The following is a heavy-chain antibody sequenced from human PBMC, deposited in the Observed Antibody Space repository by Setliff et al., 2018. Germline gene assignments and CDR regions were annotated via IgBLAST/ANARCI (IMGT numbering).Heavy chain of an antibody. CDR1: GFTFSSYW. V-gene: IGHV3-48*04. CDR2: IGSSGSTI. J-gene: IGHJ4*02. D-gene: IGHD3-10*01. Sequence: PGGSLRLSCAASGFTFSSYWMNWVRQAPGKGLEWVSYIGSSGSTIYYADSVKGRFTISKDNAKNSLYLQMNSLRAEDTAVYYCARDDSGSHSYWGQGTLVTVSS. CDR3: ARDDSGSHSY.